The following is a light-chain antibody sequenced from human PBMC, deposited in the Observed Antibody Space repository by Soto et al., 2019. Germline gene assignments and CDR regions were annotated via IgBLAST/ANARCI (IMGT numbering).Light chain of an antibody. CDR3: AAWDDTLSGRV. V-gene: IGLV1-47*02. J-gene: IGLJ2*01. CDR1: SSNIGSNY. CDR2: SNN. Sequence: QAVVTQPPSASGTPGQRVTISCSGSSSNIGSNYVFWYQQLPGTAPKLLIFSNNQRPSGVPDRFSGSKSGTSASLAIGGLRSEDEADYFCAAWDDTLSGRVFGGGTKVTVL.